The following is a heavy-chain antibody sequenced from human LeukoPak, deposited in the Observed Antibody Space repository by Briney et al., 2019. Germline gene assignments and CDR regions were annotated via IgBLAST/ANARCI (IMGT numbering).Heavy chain of an antibody. CDR1: GFTVSSNY. CDR3: ARAQKLRFLEWLLPLDY. CDR2: IYSGGST. D-gene: IGHD3-3*01. V-gene: IGHV3-66*01. Sequence: GGSLRLSCAAFGFTVSSNYMSWVRQAPGKGLEWVSVIYSGGSTYYADSVKGRFTISRDNSKNTLYLQMNSLRAEDTAVYYCARAQKLRFLEWLLPLDYWGQGTLVTVSS. J-gene: IGHJ4*02.